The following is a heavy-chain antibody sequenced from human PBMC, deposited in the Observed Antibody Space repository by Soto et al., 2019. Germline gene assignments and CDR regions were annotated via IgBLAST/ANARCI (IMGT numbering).Heavy chain of an antibody. V-gene: IGHV4-34*01. Sequence: SETLALTCAVYGGSFSGYYWSWIRQPPGKGLEWIGEINHSGSTNYNPSLKSRVTISVDTSKNQFSLKLSSVTAADTAVYYCARSTKRRQADYWGQGTLVTVSS. J-gene: IGHJ4*02. CDR3: ARSTKRRQADY. CDR2: INHSGST. CDR1: GGSFSGYY.